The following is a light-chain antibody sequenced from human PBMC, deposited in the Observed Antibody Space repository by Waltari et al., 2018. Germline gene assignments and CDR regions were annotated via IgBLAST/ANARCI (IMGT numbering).Light chain of an antibody. CDR3: CSYGGHSIYV. V-gene: IGLV2-23*01. Sequence: QSALTQPASVSGSPGRSITISCTGTSSNIGSYNLFSWYQQHPGKAPKLMIYEATKPPSGISNRFAGSKLGKTASLTISGSQDEDEADYYCCSYGGHSIYVFGNVTRVTVL. CDR1: SSNIGSYNL. J-gene: IGLJ1*01. CDR2: EAT.